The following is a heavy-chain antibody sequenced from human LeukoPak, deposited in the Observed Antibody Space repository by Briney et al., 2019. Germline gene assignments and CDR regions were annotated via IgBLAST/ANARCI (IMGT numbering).Heavy chain of an antibody. J-gene: IGHJ4*02. CDR2: IRYDGSNR. CDR1: GFTFSTYG. V-gene: IGHV3-30*02. CDR3: ARGPSGYHNT. Sequence: GGSLRLSCGAAGFTFSTYGMHWVRQAPGKGLEWVAFIRYDGSNRYYADSVKGRFTISRDNSKNTLYLQMDSLRAEDTAVYYCARGPSGYHNTGGQGTLVTVSS. D-gene: IGHD5-12*01.